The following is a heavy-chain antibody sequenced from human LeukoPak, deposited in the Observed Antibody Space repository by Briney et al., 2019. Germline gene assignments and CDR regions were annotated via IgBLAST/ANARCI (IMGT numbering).Heavy chain of an antibody. Sequence: ASVKVSCKASGYTFTSYGISWVRQAPGQGLEWMGWISAYNGNTNYAQKLQGRVTMTRNTSISTAYMELSSLRSEDTAVYYCARGLELVAVAEEHWGQGTLVTVSS. D-gene: IGHD6-19*01. J-gene: IGHJ1*01. CDR1: GYTFTSYG. CDR3: ARGLELVAVAEEH. CDR2: ISAYNGNT. V-gene: IGHV1-18*01.